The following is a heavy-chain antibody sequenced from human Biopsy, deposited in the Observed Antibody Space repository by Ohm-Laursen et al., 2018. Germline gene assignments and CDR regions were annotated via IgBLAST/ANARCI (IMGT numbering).Heavy chain of an antibody. D-gene: IGHD1-26*01. Sequence: GTLSLTCSVSGGSMTGYEWSWIRLAPGKGLEWIGYLYYSGGTKYNPSLASRVTFSVDMSKSQFSLKLYSVTAADTAVCYWARVEAGTYDALDIWGQGTLVAVSA. V-gene: IGHV4-59*01. J-gene: IGHJ3*02. CDR1: GGSMTGYE. CDR2: LYYSGGT. CDR3: ARVEAGTYDALDI.